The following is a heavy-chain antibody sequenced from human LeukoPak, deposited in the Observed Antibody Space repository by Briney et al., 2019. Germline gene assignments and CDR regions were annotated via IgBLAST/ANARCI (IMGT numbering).Heavy chain of an antibody. CDR1: GGSTRSSSYY. D-gene: IGHD2-15*01. Sequence: PSETLSLTCTVSGGSTRSSSYYWGWIRQPAGKGLEWIGRIYTSGSTNYNPSLKSRVTMSVDTSKNQFSLKLSSVTAADTAVYYCARGTGYCSGGSCYDNWFDPWGQGTLVTVSS. CDR2: IYTSGST. CDR3: ARGTGYCSGGSCYDNWFDP. J-gene: IGHJ5*02. V-gene: IGHV4-61*02.